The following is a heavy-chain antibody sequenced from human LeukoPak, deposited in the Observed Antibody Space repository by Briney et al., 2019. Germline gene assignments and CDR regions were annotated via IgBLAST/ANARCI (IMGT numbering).Heavy chain of an antibody. D-gene: IGHD3-22*01. CDR3: ARVNYYDSSGYYANPKFHY. J-gene: IGHJ4*02. Sequence: SQTLSLTCTVSGGSISSGGYYWSWIRQQRGRGLEWIVYIYYSGSTYYNPSLKSRVTISVDTSKNQFSLKLSSVTAADTAVYYCARVNYYDSSGYYANPKFHYWGQGTLLRVFS. CDR1: GGSISSGGYY. CDR2: IYYSGST. V-gene: IGHV4-31*03.